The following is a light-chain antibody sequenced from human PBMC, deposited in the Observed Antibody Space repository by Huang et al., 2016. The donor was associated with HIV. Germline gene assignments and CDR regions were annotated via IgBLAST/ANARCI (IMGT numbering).Light chain of an antibody. Sequence: EVVLTQSPATLSLSPGERATLSCRASQSVTNYLVWYQQKPGQAPRLLIYDASSRATGIPDRFRGVGSGTDFTLIINSLEPEDFAVYYCQQRARWPLTFGGGTKVEI. CDR2: DAS. V-gene: IGKV3-11*01. J-gene: IGKJ4*01. CDR1: QSVTNY. CDR3: QQRARWPLT.